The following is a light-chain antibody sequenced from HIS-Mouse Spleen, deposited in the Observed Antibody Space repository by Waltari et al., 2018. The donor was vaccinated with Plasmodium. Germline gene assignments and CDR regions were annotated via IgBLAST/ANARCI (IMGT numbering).Light chain of an antibody. J-gene: IGKJ2*01. CDR2: DAS. CDR1: QDISNY. Sequence: DIQMTQSPSSLSASVGDRVTITCQASQDISNYLNWYQQKPGKAPKLLIYDASNLETGVPSRFSGSRSGTDFTCTISSLQPEDIATYYCQQYDNLPYTFGQGTKLEIK. V-gene: IGKV1-33*01. CDR3: QQYDNLPYT.